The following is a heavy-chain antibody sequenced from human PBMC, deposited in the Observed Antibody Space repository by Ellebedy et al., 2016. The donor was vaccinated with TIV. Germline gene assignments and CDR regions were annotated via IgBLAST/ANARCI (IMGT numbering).Heavy chain of an antibody. CDR2: IYYSGST. CDR1: GGSISSSSYY. Sequence: LRLXXTVSGGSISSSSYYWSWIRQHPGKGLEWIGYIYYSGSTYYNPSLKSRVTISVDTSKNQFSLKLSSVTAADTAVYYCARATEGIAAADNWFDPWGQGTLVTVSS. V-gene: IGHV4-31*03. J-gene: IGHJ5*02. D-gene: IGHD6-13*01. CDR3: ARATEGIAAADNWFDP.